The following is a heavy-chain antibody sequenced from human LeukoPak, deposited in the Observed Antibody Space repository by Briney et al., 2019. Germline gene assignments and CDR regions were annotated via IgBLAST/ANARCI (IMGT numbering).Heavy chain of an antibody. CDR1: GFPFSSFW. D-gene: IGHD5-18*01. CDR2: IKQDGGEA. J-gene: IGHJ4*02. V-gene: IGHV3-7*01. CDR3: ARGHRGYSYGSDY. Sequence: GGSLRLSCAASGFPFSSFWMSWVRQAPGKGLAWVANIKQDGGEAYLVDSVKGRFTISRDNAKSSLFLQMNSLRAEDSAVYYCARGHRGYSYGSDYWGQGTLVTVSS.